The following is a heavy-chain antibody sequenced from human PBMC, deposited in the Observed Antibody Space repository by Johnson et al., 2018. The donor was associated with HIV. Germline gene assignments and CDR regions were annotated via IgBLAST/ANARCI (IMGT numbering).Heavy chain of an antibody. CDR3: ARDYQDSRIDAFDI. J-gene: IGHJ3*02. D-gene: IGHD6-13*01. Sequence: QVQLVESGGGVVQPGRSLRLSCAASGFTFSSYGMHWVRQAPGKGLEWVAVISYDGSNKYYADSVKGRFTISRDNSKNTLYLQMNSLRAEDTAVYYCARDYQDSRIDAFDIWGQGTMVTVSS. CDR1: GFTFSSYG. CDR2: ISYDGSNK. V-gene: IGHV3-30*03.